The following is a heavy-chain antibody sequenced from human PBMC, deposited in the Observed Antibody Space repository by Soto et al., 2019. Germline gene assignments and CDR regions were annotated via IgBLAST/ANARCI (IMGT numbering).Heavy chain of an antibody. D-gene: IGHD2-15*01. Sequence: QVQLVESGGGVVQPGRSLRLSCAASGFTFSSYGMHWVRQAPGKGLEWVAVISYDGSNKYYADSVKGRFTISRDNSKNTLYLQMNSLRAEDTAVYYCAKEGSVVVAATPIWYFDYWGQGTLVTVSS. CDR2: ISYDGSNK. V-gene: IGHV3-30*18. CDR3: AKEGSVVVAATPIWYFDY. CDR1: GFTFSSYG. J-gene: IGHJ4*02.